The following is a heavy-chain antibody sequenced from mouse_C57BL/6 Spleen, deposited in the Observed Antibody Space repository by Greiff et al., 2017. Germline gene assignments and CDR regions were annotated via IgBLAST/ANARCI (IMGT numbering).Heavy chain of an antibody. V-gene: IGHV1-53*01. CDR3: ARLDSSGPWAMDY. CDR2: INPSNGGT. CDR1: GYTFTSYW. D-gene: IGHD3-2*02. Sequence: VQLQQSGTELVKPGASVKLSCKASGYTFTSYWMHWVKQRPGQGLEWIGNINPSNGGTNYNEKFKSKATLTVDKSSSTAYMQLSSLTSEDSAVYYCARLDSSGPWAMDYWGQGTSVTVSS. J-gene: IGHJ4*01.